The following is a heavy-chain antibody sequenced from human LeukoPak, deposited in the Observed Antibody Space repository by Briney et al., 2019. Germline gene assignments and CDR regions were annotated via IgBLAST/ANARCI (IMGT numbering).Heavy chain of an antibody. CDR3: AGGAPIDRIAARLAGYYYYMDV. V-gene: IGHV3-21*01. J-gene: IGHJ6*03. Sequence: PGGSLRLSCAASAVTFRSYWMSWVRQAPGKGLEWVSSISSSRSYIYYADSVKGRFTISRANAKNSLYLKMNSLRAEGTAVYYCAGGAPIDRIAARLAGYYYYMDVWGKGTTVTVSS. CDR2: ISSSRSYI. CDR1: AVTFRSYW. D-gene: IGHD6-6*01.